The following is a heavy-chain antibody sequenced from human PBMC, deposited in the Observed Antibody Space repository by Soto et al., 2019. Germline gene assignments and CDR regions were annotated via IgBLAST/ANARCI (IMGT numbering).Heavy chain of an antibody. Sequence: QVQLQESGPGLVKPSGTLSLTCAVSGGSISSSNWWSWVRQPPGKGLERIGATDHSGSTNYNPSLKSRVTISGDNSKNHLSLKLASVTAADTAVYYWARVSGIYYDGMDVWGQGATVTVSS. J-gene: IGHJ6*02. CDR1: GGSISSSNW. V-gene: IGHV4-4*02. CDR2: TDHSGST. CDR3: ARVSGIYYDGMDV. D-gene: IGHD1-26*01.